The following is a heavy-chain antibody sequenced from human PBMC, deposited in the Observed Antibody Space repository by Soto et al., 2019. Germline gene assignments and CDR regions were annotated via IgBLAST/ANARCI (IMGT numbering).Heavy chain of an antibody. V-gene: IGHV4-59*01. D-gene: IGHD2-15*01. Sequence: SETLSLTCTVSGGSISSYYWSWIRQPPGKGLKWIGYIYYSGSTNYNPSLKSRVTISVDTSKNQFSLKMSSVTAADTAVYYCARDLSSGGSPTRGFYYYYGMDVWGQGTTVTVSS. CDR1: GGSISSYY. J-gene: IGHJ6*02. CDR3: ARDLSSGGSPTRGFYYYYGMDV. CDR2: IYYSGST.